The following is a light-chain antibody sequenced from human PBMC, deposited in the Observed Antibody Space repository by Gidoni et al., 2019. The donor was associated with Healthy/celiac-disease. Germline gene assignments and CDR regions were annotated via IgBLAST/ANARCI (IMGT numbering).Light chain of an antibody. CDR1: SSDVGGYNY. J-gene: IGLJ2*01. CDR3: CSYAGSFHVV. Sequence: QSALPQPRSVSGSPGQSVTISCTGTSSDVGGYNYVSWYQQHPGKAPKLMIYDVSKRPSGVPDRFSGSKSGNTASLTISGLQAEDEADYYCCSYAGSFHVVFGGGTKLTVL. CDR2: DVS. V-gene: IGLV2-11*01.